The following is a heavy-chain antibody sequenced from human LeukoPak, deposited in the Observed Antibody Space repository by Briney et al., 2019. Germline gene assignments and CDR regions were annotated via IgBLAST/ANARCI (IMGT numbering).Heavy chain of an antibody. D-gene: IGHD2-2*02. CDR1: GYTFTIYY. CDR2: INPNSGAT. Sequence: ASVTVSCKASGYTFTIYYMHWVRQAPGQGLEWMGWINPNSGATSYAQRFQGRVTMTRDTSISTAYMELSGLTSDDTAVDYCARNPPYFTSTSCYNDYWGQGTLVTVSS. V-gene: IGHV1-2*02. J-gene: IGHJ4*02. CDR3: ARNPPYFTSTSCYNDY.